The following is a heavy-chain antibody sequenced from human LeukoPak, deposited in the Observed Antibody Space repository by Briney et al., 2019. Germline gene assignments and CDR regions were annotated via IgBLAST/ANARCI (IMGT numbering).Heavy chain of an antibody. CDR1: GITFRSSS. Sequence: GGSRRLSCVASGITFRSSSTHWVRQAPGKGLEWLAFIRFDGSTKYYAASVKGRFTISRDNAKNTLYLQMNSLRAEDTAVYYCARDGPQQLGVFDYWGQGTLVTVSS. CDR2: IRFDGSTK. J-gene: IGHJ4*02. V-gene: IGHV3-30*02. D-gene: IGHD6-13*01. CDR3: ARDGPQQLGVFDY.